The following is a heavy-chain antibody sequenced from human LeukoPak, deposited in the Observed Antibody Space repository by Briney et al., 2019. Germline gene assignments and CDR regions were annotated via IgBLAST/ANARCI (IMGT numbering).Heavy chain of an antibody. CDR3: ARLGSWYYFDY. CDR1: GGSISSSSHY. J-gene: IGHJ4*02. CDR2: IYYSGST. Sequence: PSETLSLTCTVFGGSISSSSHYWGWIRQPPGRGLEWIGSIYYSGSTYYNPSLKSRVTISVDTSKNQFSLKLSSVTAADTAVYYCARLGSWYYFDYWGQGTLVTVSS. V-gene: IGHV4-39*01. D-gene: IGHD6-13*01.